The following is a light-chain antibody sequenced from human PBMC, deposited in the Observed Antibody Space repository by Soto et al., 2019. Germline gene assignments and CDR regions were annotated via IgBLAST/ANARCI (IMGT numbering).Light chain of an antibody. J-gene: IGLJ1*01. CDR1: SSDVGSYNL. V-gene: IGLV2-23*02. CDR2: EVS. CDR3: CSDAGSNV. Sequence: QSALTQPASVTGSPGQSITISCTGTSSDVGSYNLVSWYQQHPGKAPKLMIYEVSKQPSGVSNRFSGSKSGNTASLTISGLQAEDEADYYCCSDAGSNVFGTGTKLTVL.